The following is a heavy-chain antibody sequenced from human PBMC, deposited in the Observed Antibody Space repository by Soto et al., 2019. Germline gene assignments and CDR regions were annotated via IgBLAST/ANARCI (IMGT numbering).Heavy chain of an antibody. D-gene: IGHD6-13*01. CDR1: GFTFSSYS. CDR3: ARDGAYSSSWYPLDY. Sequence: GGSLRLSCAASGFTFSSYSMNWVRQAPGKGLEWVSSISSSSSYIYYADSVKGRFTISRDNAKNSLYLQMNSLRAEDTAVYYCARDGAYSSSWYPLDYWGQGTLVTVSS. CDR2: ISSSSSYI. J-gene: IGHJ4*02. V-gene: IGHV3-21*01.